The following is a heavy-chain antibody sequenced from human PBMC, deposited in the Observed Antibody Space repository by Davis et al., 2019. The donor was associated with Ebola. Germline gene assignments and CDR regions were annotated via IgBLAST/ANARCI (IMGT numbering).Heavy chain of an antibody. CDR3: ARDIGLLEDY. D-gene: IGHD3-22*01. Sequence: VKVSCKASGYTFTGYYMHWVRQAPGQGLEWMGRIIPILGIANYAQKFQGRVTITADKSTSTAYMELSSLRSEDTAVYYCARDIGLLEDYWGQGTLVTVSS. CDR2: IIPILGIA. J-gene: IGHJ4*02. V-gene: IGHV1-69*04. CDR1: GYTFTGYY.